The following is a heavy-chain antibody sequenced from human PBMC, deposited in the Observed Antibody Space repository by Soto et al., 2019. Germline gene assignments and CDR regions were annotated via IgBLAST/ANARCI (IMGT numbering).Heavy chain of an antibody. CDR2: INHSGST. Sequence: QVQLQQWGAGLLKPSETLSLTCAVYGGSFSGYYWSWIRQPPGKGLEWIGEINHSGSTNYNPSLKSRVTISVDTSKNQFSLKLSSVTAADTAVYYCAIGMSYYDYIWGSSGDYWGQGTLVTVSS. V-gene: IGHV4-34*01. CDR1: GGSFSGYY. CDR3: AIGMSYYDYIWGSSGDY. D-gene: IGHD3-16*01. J-gene: IGHJ4*02.